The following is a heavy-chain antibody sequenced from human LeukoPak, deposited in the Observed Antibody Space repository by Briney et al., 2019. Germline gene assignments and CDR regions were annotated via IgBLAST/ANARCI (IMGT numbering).Heavy chain of an antibody. CDR3: AGGTNLGSLSAFDI. J-gene: IGHJ3*02. D-gene: IGHD1-7*01. Sequence: SETLSLTCIVSGGSINSHYWSWIRQPPGKGLEWIGDIHYTGTTKYNPSVKSRVTISIDTSKNHFSLKLSSVTAADTAVYHCAGGTNLGSLSAFDIWGQGTMVTVSS. CDR1: GGSINSHY. V-gene: IGHV4-59*08. CDR2: IHYTGTT.